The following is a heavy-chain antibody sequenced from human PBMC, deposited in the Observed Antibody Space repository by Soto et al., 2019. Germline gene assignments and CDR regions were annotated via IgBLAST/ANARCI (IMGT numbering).Heavy chain of an antibody. CDR3: AQDSGMIVKACDAFDV. D-gene: IGHD3-16*02. J-gene: IGHJ3*01. CDR2: ISDSGDRT. V-gene: IGHV3-23*01. Sequence: EVQLMESGGGLVQPGGSLRLSCVSSGFTLSMSDMNWVRQAPGKGLEWVSYISDSGDRTFYADSVKGRFTISRDSSKKTVSLQMYSLRAEDTAVYYCAQDSGMIVKACDAFDVWGQGTKVTVSS. CDR1: GFTLSMSD.